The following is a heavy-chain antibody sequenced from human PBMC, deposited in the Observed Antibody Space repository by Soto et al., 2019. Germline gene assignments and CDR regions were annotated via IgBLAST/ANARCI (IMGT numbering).Heavy chain of an antibody. V-gene: IGHV1-18*01. Sequence: QVQLVQSGAEVKKPGASVKVSCKASGYTFTSYGLSWVRQAPGQGLEWMGWISAFNGNTYYVQKLQGRVTMTTDTSPSTAYMELRSLRSADTAVYYCARKKGLVSSGYVYWGQGTLVTVSS. CDR3: ARKKGLVSSGYVY. D-gene: IGHD6-19*01. CDR2: ISAFNGNT. J-gene: IGHJ4*02. CDR1: GYTFTSYG.